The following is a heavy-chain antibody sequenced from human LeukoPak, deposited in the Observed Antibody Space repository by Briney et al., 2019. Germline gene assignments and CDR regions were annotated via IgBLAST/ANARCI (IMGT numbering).Heavy chain of an antibody. V-gene: IGHV3-21*04. J-gene: IGHJ4*02. CDR3: ARLPTGDY. CDR1: GFTFSSYS. CDR2: ISSSSSYI. Sequence: GGSLRLSCAASGFTFSSYSVNWVRQAPGKGLEWVSSISSSSSYIYYADSVKGRFTISRDNSKNTLYLQMNSLRVEDTAVYYCARLPTGDYWGQGTLVTVSS. D-gene: IGHD1-1*01.